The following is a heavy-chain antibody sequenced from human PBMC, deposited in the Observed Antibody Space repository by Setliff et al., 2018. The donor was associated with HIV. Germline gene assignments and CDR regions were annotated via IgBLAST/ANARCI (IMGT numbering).Heavy chain of an antibody. CDR2: MNPNSGNT. CDR3: ASSWSRVPYYGMDV. V-gene: IGHV1-8*01. J-gene: IGHJ6*02. D-gene: IGHD6-13*01. Sequence: ASVKVSCKASGSTFPSYDINWVRQATGRGPEWMGWMNPNSGNTGYAQKFQGRVTMTRNTSISTAYMELSSLRSEDTAVYYCASSWSRVPYYGMDVWGQGTTVNVSS. CDR1: GSTFPSYD.